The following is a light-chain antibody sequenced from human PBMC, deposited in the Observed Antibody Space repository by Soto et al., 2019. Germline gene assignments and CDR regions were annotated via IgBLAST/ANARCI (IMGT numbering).Light chain of an antibody. Sequence: EIVLTQSPATLSLSPGERATLSCRASQSVSSYLAWSQQKPGQAPRLLIYGASSRAAGIPDRISGSGSGTDFTLTISRLEPEDFAVYYCQQYGSSPLGTFGQGTKVEIK. CDR3: QQYGSSPLGT. V-gene: IGKV3-20*01. CDR2: GAS. CDR1: QSVSSY. J-gene: IGKJ1*01.